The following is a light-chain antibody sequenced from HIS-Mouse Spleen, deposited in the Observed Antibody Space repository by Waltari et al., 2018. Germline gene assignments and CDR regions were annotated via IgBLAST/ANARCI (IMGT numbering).Light chain of an antibody. V-gene: IGLV2-11*01. CDR1: SSDVGGYNS. CDR2: NVS. CDR3: CSYAGSYTLV. Sequence: QSALTQPRSVSGSPGQSVTIPCPGTSSDVGGYNSASWYQQHPGKAPKLMIYNVSKRPSGVPDRFSGSKSGNTASLTISGLQAEDEADYYCCSYAGSYTLVFGGGTKLTVL. J-gene: IGLJ2*01.